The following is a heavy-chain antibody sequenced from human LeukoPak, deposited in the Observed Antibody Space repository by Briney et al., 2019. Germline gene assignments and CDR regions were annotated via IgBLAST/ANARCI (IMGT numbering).Heavy chain of an antibody. CDR2: IYYSGST. D-gene: IGHD6-13*01. CDR3: ARKRSNSWQGHFDY. V-gene: IGHV4-59*08. CDR1: GGSISSYY. Sequence: PSETLSLTCTVSGGSISSYYWSWLRQPPGKGLEWLGYIYYSGSTNYNPSLKSRVTISVDTSKNQFSLKLSSVTAADTAVYYCARKRSNSWQGHFDYWGQGTLVTVSS. J-gene: IGHJ4*02.